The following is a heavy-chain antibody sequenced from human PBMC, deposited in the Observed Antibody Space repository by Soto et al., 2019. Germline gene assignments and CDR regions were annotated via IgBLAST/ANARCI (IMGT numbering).Heavy chain of an antibody. V-gene: IGHV4-61*01. D-gene: IGHD5-18*01. J-gene: IGHJ5*02. CDR2: VYYSGST. CDR3: ARFHLYSYGSANWFDP. CDR1: GGSVNSGIHY. Sequence: PSETLSLTCAVSGGSVNSGIHYWSWIRQPPGKGLEWIGDVYYSGSTHYSASLRSRVTISLDTSKNQFSLKVTSVTAADTATYFCARFHLYSYGSANWFDPWGQGTLVTVS.